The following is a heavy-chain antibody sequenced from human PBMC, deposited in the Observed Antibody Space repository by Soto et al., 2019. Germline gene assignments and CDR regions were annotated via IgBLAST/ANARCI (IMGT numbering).Heavy chain of an antibody. CDR1: GVSFSGYY. V-gene: IGHV4-34*01. CDR3: GTLEGLATISYYFDY. CDR2: INHSGST. Sequence: SETLSLTCAVYGVSFSGYYWSWIRQPPGKGLEWIGEINHSGSTNYNPSLKSRVTISVDTSKNQFSLKLMSLSAADTAVYYCGTLEGLATISYYFDYWGQGALVTVSS. J-gene: IGHJ4*02. D-gene: IGHD1-1*01.